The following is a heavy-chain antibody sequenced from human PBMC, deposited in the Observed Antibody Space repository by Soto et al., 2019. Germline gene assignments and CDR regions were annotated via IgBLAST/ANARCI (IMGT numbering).Heavy chain of an antibody. J-gene: IGHJ5*02. V-gene: IGHV1-69*02. CDR2: IIPILGIA. CDR1: GGTFSSYT. CDR3: ARVNTVTNNWFDP. D-gene: IGHD4-17*01. Sequence: ASVKVSCKASGGTFSSYTISWVRQAPGQGLEWMGRIIPILGIANYAQKFQGRVTITADKSTSTAYMELSSLRSEDTAVYYCARVNTVTNNWFDPWGQGTLVTVSS.